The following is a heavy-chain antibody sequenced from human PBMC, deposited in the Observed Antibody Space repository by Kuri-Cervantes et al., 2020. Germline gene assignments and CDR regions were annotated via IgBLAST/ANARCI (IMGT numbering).Heavy chain of an antibody. Sequence: ASVQVSCKASGYTFTSYDINWVRQATGQGREWMGWMNPNSGNTGYAQKFQGRVTMTRNTSISTAYMELSSLRSEDTAVYYCARVMYVRQQLVRGRRSNWFDPWGQGTLVTVSS. CDR3: ARVMYVRQQLVRGRRSNWFDP. CDR2: MNPNSGNT. D-gene: IGHD6-13*01. J-gene: IGHJ5*02. V-gene: IGHV1-8*01. CDR1: GYTFTSYD.